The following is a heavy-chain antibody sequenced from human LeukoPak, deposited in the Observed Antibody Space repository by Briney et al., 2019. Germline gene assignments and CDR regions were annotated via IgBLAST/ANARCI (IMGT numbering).Heavy chain of an antibody. D-gene: IGHD6-6*01. CDR3: AKGSRSSRPYYFDY. CDR1: GFTFSNYA. J-gene: IGHJ4*02. CDR2: VTGDSGGT. Sequence: GSLRLSCATSGFTFSNYAMSRIRQAPGKGLEWISAVTGDSGGTYHADSVKGRFTISRVNSNNILYLHMNSLRADDTAVYYCAKGSRSSRPYYFDYWGLGTLVSVSS. V-gene: IGHV3-23*01.